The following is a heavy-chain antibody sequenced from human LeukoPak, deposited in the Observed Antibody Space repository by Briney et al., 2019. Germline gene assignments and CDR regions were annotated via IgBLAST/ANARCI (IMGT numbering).Heavy chain of an antibody. CDR1: GLSFTSFA. Sequence: GRPLRLSCAASGLSFTSFAMHWVRQAPGKGREWGAVISYDGANEYYADSVKGRFTISRDNAKNMLYLQMSRLSPEDTAVYYCAKDRGYGSGTYYHIDSWGQGTLVSVPS. V-gene: IGHV3-30-3*01. D-gene: IGHD3-10*01. J-gene: IGHJ4*02. CDR2: ISYDGANE. CDR3: AKDRGYGSGTYYHIDS.